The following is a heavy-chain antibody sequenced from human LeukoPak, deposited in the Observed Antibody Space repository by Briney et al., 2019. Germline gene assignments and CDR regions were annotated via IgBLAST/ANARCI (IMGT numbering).Heavy chain of an antibody. V-gene: IGHV3-9*01. J-gene: IGHJ4*02. Sequence: PGGSLRLSCAASGFTFEDYAMHWVRQAPGKGLEWVSGISWNSGSIGYADSVKGRFTISRDNAKNSLYLQMNSLRAEDTALYYCAKDIRSYSGYDFDVSGAYFDYWGQGTLVTVSS. CDR2: ISWNSGSI. CDR3: AKDIRSYSGYDFDVSGAYFDY. CDR1: GFTFEDYA. D-gene: IGHD5-12*01.